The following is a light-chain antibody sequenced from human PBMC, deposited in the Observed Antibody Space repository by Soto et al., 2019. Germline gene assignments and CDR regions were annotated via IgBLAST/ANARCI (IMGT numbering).Light chain of an antibody. J-gene: IGLJ1*01. V-gene: IGLV1-47*01. CDR3: AKWDDSLRVYV. CDR1: NSRSGSNY. CDR2: RND. Sequence: QSALPQPPSASGTPGQRVTISCSTSNSRSGSNYVYWYQQLPGTAPKLLIYRNDQRPSGVPDRFSGSKSGTSASLAISGLRSEDETDYYCAKWDDSLRVYVFGTGT.